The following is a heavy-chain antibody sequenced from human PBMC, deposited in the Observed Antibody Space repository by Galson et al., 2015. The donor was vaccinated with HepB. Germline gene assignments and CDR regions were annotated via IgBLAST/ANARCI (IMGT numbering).Heavy chain of an antibody. D-gene: IGHD6-19*01. Sequence: SLRLSCAASGFTFSSYAMHWVRQAPGKGLEYVSAISSNGGSTYYADSVKGRFTISRDNSKNTLYLQMSSLRAEDTAVYYCVKSYIWLVRSAFDIWGQGTMVTVSS. CDR3: VKSYIWLVRSAFDI. V-gene: IGHV3-64D*06. CDR1: GFTFSSYA. CDR2: ISSNGGST. J-gene: IGHJ3*02.